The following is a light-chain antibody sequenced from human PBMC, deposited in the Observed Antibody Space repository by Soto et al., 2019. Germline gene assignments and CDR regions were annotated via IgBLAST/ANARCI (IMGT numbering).Light chain of an antibody. Sequence: EIVLTQSPGTLSLSPGERATLSCRASQSVSNSQLAWYQQKPGQTPRLLIYRTSNRAPGIPDRFSGSGSGTDFTLTISRLEPEDFAVYYCHQYGSSPPWAFGQGTKVEIK. V-gene: IGKV3-20*01. CDR2: RTS. CDR3: HQYGSSPPWA. CDR1: QSVSNSQ. J-gene: IGKJ1*01.